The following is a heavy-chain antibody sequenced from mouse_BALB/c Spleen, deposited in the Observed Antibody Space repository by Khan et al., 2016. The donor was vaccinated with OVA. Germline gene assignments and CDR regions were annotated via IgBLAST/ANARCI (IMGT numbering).Heavy chain of an antibody. J-gene: IGHJ4*01. V-gene: IGHV5-6*01. CDR3: ARHWVGVMDY. CDR2: ISSGGTYT. D-gene: IGHD1-1*01. CDR1: GFTFSTYG. Sequence: EVELVESGGDLVKPGGSLKLSCTASGFTFSTYGMSWVRQTPDKRLEWVATISSGGTYTYYPDSVMGRFTISRDNAKNTLYLQMSSLRSEDTVMYYCARHWVGVMDYWGQGTSVTVSS.